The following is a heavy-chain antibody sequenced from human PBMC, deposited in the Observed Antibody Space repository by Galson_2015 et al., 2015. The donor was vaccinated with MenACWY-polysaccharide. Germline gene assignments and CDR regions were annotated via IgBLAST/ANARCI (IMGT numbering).Heavy chain of an antibody. CDR1: GFTVSSNY. CDR2: IYSGGST. V-gene: IGHV3-53*01. Sequence: SLRLSCAASGFTVSSNYMSWVRQAPGKGLEWVSVIYSGGSTYYADSVKGRFTISRDNSKNTLYLQMNSLRAEDTAVYYCASEGYSGYDNFDYWGQGTLVTVSS. CDR3: ASEGYSGYDNFDY. J-gene: IGHJ4*02. D-gene: IGHD5-12*01.